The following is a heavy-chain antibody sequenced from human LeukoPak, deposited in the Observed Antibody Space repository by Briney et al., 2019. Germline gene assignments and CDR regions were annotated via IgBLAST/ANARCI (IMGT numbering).Heavy chain of an antibody. Sequence: GGSLRLSCAASGFTFSSDAMSWVRQAPGKGLEWVSAISGSGGSTYYADSVKGRFTISRDNSKNTLYLQMNSLRAEDTALYYCAKAGGDILTGYYMGYYYYYMDVWGKGTTVTVSS. CDR1: GFTFSSDA. CDR3: AKAGGDILTGYYMGYYYYYMDV. D-gene: IGHD3-9*01. J-gene: IGHJ6*03. CDR2: ISGSGGST. V-gene: IGHV3-23*01.